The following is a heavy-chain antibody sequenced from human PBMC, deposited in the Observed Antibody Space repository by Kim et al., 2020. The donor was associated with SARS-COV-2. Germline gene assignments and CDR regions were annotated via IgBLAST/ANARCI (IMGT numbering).Heavy chain of an antibody. J-gene: IGHJ4*01. D-gene: IGHD6-19*01. CDR2: IGVSTSAI. CDR1: GFSFNTYS. V-gene: IGHV3-48*02. Sequence: GGSLRLSCAASGFSFNTYSMNWVRQAPGKGLEWVSYIGVSTSAIFYADSVKGRFIISRDNARNSLFLQMDSLRDEDTAVYYFVRGGGSSGRWYYFDSWG. CDR3: VRGGGSSGRWYYFDS.